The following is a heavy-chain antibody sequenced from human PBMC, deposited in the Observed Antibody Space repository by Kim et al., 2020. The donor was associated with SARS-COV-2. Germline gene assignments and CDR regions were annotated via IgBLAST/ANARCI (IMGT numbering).Heavy chain of an antibody. D-gene: IGHD6-6*01. CDR3: ARVEGEGVQLDYYGMDV. V-gene: IGHV3-11*06. Sequence: KSRFTVSRDNAKNSLYLQRNSLRAEDTAVYYCARVEGEGVQLDYYGMDVWGQGTTVTVSS. J-gene: IGHJ6*02.